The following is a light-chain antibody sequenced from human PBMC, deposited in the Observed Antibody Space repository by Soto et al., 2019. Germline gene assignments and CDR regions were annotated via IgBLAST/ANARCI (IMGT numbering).Light chain of an antibody. Sequence: DIPMTQSPSSVSASVGDRVTITCRASQGIGRYLVWFQQKPGKAPRLLIYAASSLQSGVPSRFSGSSSGTDFTLTISSLQPEDFATYYCQQAFTFPLTFGGGTEVEIK. CDR3: QQAFTFPLT. CDR1: QGIGRY. CDR2: AAS. J-gene: IGKJ4*01. V-gene: IGKV1-12*01.